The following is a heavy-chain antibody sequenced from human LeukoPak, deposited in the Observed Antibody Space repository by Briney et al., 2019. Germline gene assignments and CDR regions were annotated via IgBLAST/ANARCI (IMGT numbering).Heavy chain of an antibody. V-gene: IGHV3-30*18. CDR2: ISYDGSNK. D-gene: IGHD3-10*01. CDR1: GFTFSSCA. J-gene: IGHJ1*01. Sequence: GGSLRLSCAASGFTFSSCAMHWVRQAPGKGLEWVSVISYDGSNKDYADSVKGRFTISRDNSRNTLSLQMNSLRPEDTAVYYCAKDLLYYGPGTYYNAAEYFQFWGQGTQVTVSS. CDR3: AKDLLYYGPGTYYNAAEYFQF.